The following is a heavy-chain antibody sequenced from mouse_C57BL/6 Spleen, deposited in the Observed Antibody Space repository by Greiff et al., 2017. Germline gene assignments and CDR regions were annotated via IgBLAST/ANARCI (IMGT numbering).Heavy chain of an antibody. V-gene: IGHV1-61*01. D-gene: IGHD4-1*01. Sequence: QVQLQQPGAELVRPGSSVKLSCKASGYTFTSYWMDWVKQRPGQGLEWIGNIYPSDSETHYNQKFKDKATLTVDKSSSTAYMQLSSLTSEDSAVYYCARRGTGKGYFDVWGTGTTVTVSS. CDR1: GYTFTSYW. CDR2: IYPSDSET. CDR3: ARRGTGKGYFDV. J-gene: IGHJ1*03.